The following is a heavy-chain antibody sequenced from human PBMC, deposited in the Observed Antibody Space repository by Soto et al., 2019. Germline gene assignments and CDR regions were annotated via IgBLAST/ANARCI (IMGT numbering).Heavy chain of an antibody. V-gene: IGHV5-51*01. J-gene: IGHJ2*01. CDR2: IYPGDSDT. CDR3: ARSLYYESTTQPPGWYFDI. D-gene: IGHD3-22*01. Sequence: EVQLVQSGAEVKKPGESLKISCKGSGYSFTSNWIGWVRQLPGKGLEWMGIIYPGDSDTRYSPSFQGQVTISADKSISTAYLQWSGLKAADSAIYYCARSLYYESTTQPPGWYFDIWGRGTLVTVSS. CDR1: GYSFTSNW.